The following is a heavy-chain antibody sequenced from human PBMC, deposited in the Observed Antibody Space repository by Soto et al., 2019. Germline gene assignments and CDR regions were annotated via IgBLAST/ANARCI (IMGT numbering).Heavy chain of an antibody. CDR2: INHSGST. V-gene: IGHV4-34*01. Sequence: SETLSLTCAVYGGSFSGYYWSWIRQPPGKGLEWIGEINHSGSTNYNPSLKSRVTISVDTSKNQFSLKLSSVTAADTAVYYCARVSLNTAMADYWGQGTLVTVSS. J-gene: IGHJ4*02. CDR3: ARVSLNTAMADY. D-gene: IGHD5-18*01. CDR1: GGSFSGYY.